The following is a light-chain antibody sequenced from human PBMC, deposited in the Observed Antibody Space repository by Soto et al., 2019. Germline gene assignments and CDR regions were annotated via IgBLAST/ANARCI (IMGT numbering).Light chain of an antibody. CDR1: SSNIGAGYD. CDR3: QSYDSSLLFV. V-gene: IGLV1-40*01. J-gene: IGLJ1*01. Sequence: QSVLTQPPSVSGAPGQSVTISCTGSSSNIGAGYDVHWYQQPPGTAPKLLIYGNSNRPSGVPDRYSGFRSGTSASLAITGLQAEDEADYYCQSYDSSLLFVFGAGTKLTVL. CDR2: GNS.